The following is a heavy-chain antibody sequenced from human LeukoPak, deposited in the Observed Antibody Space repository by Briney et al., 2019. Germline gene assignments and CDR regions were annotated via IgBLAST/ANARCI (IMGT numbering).Heavy chain of an antibody. V-gene: IGHV1-69*05. CDR1: GGTFSSYA. CDR3: ARSGSQLQAYYCYYYYMDV. D-gene: IGHD3-10*01. CDR2: IIPIFGTA. Sequence: SVKVSCKASGGTFSSYAISWVRQAPGQGLEWMGGIIPIFGTANYAQKFQGRVTITTDESTSTAYMELSSLRSEDTAVYYCARSGSQLQAYYCYYYYMDVWGKGTTVTVSS. J-gene: IGHJ6*03.